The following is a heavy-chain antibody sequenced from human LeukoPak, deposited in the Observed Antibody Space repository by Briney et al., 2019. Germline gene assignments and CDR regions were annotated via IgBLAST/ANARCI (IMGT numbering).Heavy chain of an antibody. V-gene: IGHV4-39*01. CDR2: IYYSGST. D-gene: IGHD3-16*01. CDR1: GGSISSSSYY. CDR3: ASYVWGSYFGPKRFDY. Sequence: SETLSLTCTVSGGSISSSSYYWGWIRQPPGKGLEWIGSIYYSGSTYYNPSLKSRVTISVDTSKNQFSLKLSSVTAADTAVYYCASYVWGSYFGPKRFDYWGQGTLVTVSS. J-gene: IGHJ4*02.